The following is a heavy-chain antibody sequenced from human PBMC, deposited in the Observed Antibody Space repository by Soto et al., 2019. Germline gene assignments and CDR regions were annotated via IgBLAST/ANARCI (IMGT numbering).Heavy chain of an antibody. CDR3: ARDNVFGESDG. CDR1: GYSFTSYG. V-gene: IGHV1-18*01. Sequence: QVQLVQSGAEVKKPGASVKVSCKASGYSFTSYGISWVRQAPGQGREWMGWISAYNGNTNYAQKLQGRLITSTDPSTSTAYMELRSLRPDDTGVYYCARDNVFGESDGWGQGTTVTVSS. J-gene: IGHJ6*02. D-gene: IGHD3-10*02. CDR2: ISAYNGNT.